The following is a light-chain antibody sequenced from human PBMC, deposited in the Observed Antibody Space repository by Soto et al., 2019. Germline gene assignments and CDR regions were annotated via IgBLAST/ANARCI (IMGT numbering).Light chain of an antibody. J-gene: IGKJ4*01. CDR3: QQYYQWGLS. V-gene: IGKV3D-15*01. CDR2: SSS. Sequence: VMTQSPANVSVSPGEGVTLFCRASQIVATNLAWYQLKPGQAPRLLIYSSSTRATGSPATFSGSGSGTQFSLTISSLQPGDSAVYYCQQYYQWGLSFGGGTKVEI. CDR1: QIVATN.